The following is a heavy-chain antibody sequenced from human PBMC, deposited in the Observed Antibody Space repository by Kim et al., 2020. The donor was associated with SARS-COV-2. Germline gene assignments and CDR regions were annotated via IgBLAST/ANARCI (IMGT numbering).Heavy chain of an antibody. Sequence: SETLSLTCTVSGGSISSYYWSWIRQPPGKGLEWIGYIYYSGSTNYNPSLKSRVTISVDTSKNQFSLKLSSVTAADTALYYCARSIQLWFGFDPWGQGTLV. J-gene: IGHJ5*02. V-gene: IGHV4-59*01. CDR1: GGSISSYY. D-gene: IGHD5-18*01. CDR2: IYYSGST. CDR3: ARSIQLWFGFDP.